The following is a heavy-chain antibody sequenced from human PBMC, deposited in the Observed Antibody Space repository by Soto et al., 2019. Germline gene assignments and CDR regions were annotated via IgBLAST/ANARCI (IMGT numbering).Heavy chain of an antibody. Sequence: GGSLRLSCAASGFSLRSQWMHWIRQAPGKGLEWVSRTSPDGSTIYADSVKGRFTISRDNAKNTVYLQMNSLRAEDTAMYYCSVSIFGVVHYWGQGTLVTVSS. CDR1: GFSLRSQW. V-gene: IGHV3-74*01. CDR2: TSPDGST. D-gene: IGHD3-3*01. J-gene: IGHJ4*02. CDR3: SVSIFGVVHY.